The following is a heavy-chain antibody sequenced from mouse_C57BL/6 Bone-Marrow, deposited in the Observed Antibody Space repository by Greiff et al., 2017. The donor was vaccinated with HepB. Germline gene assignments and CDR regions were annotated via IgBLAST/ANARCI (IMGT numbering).Heavy chain of an antibody. D-gene: IGHD1-1*01. V-gene: IGHV14-4*01. CDR1: GFNIKDDY. Sequence: VHVKQSGAELVRPGASVKLSCTASGFNIKDDYMHWVKQRPEQGLEWIGWIDPENGDTEYASKFQGKATITADTSSNTAYLQLSSLTSEDTAVYYCTPPPYYGSSLDYWGQGTTLTVSS. J-gene: IGHJ2*01. CDR3: TPPPYYGSSLDY. CDR2: IDPENGDT.